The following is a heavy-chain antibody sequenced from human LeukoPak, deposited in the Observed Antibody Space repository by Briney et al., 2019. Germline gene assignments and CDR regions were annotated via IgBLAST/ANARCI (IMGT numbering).Heavy chain of an antibody. D-gene: IGHD6-19*01. CDR1: GFTFDDYA. CDR2: ISWNSGSI. Sequence: GGSLRLSCAASGFTFDDYAMHWVRQAPGKGLEWVSGISWNSGSIGYADSVKGRFTISRDNAKNSLYLQMNSLRAEDTAVYYCAKTGYSSGWYGSGGYYYMDVWGKGTTVTVSS. J-gene: IGHJ6*03. V-gene: IGHV3-9*01. CDR3: AKTGYSSGWYGSGGYYYMDV.